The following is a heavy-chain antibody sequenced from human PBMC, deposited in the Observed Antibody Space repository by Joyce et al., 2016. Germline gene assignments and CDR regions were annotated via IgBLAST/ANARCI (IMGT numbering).Heavy chain of an antibody. V-gene: IGHV3-21*02. J-gene: IGHJ6*02. D-gene: IGHD2-15*01. CDR1: GFMFSTSG. Sequence: EVQLVESGGGRVKPGGSLKISCAASGFMFSTSGMSWFRQATGKGLEWVSVISGDRRFIFHADSVRGRFTVSRDNAENSLYLQMKSLRVEDTAVYFCARGGLFYDYSMDVWGQGTTVIVSS. CDR3: ARGGLFYDYSMDV. CDR2: ISGDRRFI.